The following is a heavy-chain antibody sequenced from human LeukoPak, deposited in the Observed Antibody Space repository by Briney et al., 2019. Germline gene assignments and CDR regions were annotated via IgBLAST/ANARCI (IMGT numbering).Heavy chain of an antibody. CDR2: FDREDDEI. J-gene: IGHJ4*02. CDR3: ATAPLVGVPTFLDS. CDR1: GYTFTELS. V-gene: IGHV1-24*01. Sequence: ASVKVSCKVSGYTFTELSIHWVRRAPGKGLEWMGGFDREDDEIMHARKFQGRVTVTEDTSTDTAVMELRSLKSEDTAVYYCATAPLVGVPTFLDSWGQGTLVTVSS. D-gene: IGHD1-26*01.